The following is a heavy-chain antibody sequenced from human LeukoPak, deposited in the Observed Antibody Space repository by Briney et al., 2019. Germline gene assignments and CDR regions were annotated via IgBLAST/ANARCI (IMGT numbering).Heavy chain of an antibody. V-gene: IGHV1-69*13. CDR2: IVPIFGTA. Sequence: SVKVSCKASGDTFSNYAIGWVRQAPGQGLEWMGGIVPIFGTANYAQKFQGRVTITADESTSTAYMELSSLRSEDTAVYYCARGQDSSRPFDIWGHGTLVTVSS. CDR3: ARGQDSSRPFDI. J-gene: IGHJ3*02. CDR1: GDTFSNYA.